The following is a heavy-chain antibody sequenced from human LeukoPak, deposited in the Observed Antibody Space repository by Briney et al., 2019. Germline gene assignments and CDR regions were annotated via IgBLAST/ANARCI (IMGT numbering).Heavy chain of an antibody. Sequence: GASVKVSCKASGGTFISYAISWVRQAPGQGLEWMGGIIPIFGTANYAQKFQGRVTITADESTSTAYMELSSLRSEDTAVYYCAREPSIAAAGNYYYGMDVWGQGTTVTVSS. V-gene: IGHV1-69*13. CDR3: AREPSIAAAGNYYYGMDV. CDR2: IIPIFGTA. J-gene: IGHJ6*02. D-gene: IGHD6-13*01. CDR1: GGTFISYA.